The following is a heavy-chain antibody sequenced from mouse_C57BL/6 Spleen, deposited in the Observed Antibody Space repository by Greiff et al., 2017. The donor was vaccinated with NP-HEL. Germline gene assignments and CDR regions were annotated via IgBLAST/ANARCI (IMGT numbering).Heavy chain of an antibody. CDR1: GYSITSGYY. Sequence: EVQLQESGPGLVKPSQSLSLTCSVTGYSITSGYYWNWIRQFPGNKLEWMGYISYDGSNNYNPSLKNRIPITRDTSKNQFFLKLNSVTTEDTATYYCARGLHYFDYWGQGTTLTVSS. V-gene: IGHV3-6*01. D-gene: IGHD6-2*01. J-gene: IGHJ2*01. CDR3: ARGLHYFDY. CDR2: ISYDGSN.